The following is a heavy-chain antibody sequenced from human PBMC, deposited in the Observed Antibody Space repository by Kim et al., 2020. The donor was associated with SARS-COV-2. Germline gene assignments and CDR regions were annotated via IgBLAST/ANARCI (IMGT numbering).Heavy chain of an antibody. CDR1: GFTFSAAW. J-gene: IGHJ4*02. CDR3: ARGNAFHG. V-gene: IGHV3-7*03. Sequence: GGSLRLSCAASGFTFSAAWMNWVRQAPGRGLEWVVNINQGGSQQYYVDSVKGRFTISRDNAKSSLYLQMSSLRPEDTAVYYCARGNAFHGCGQGTLVTVSS. D-gene: IGHD1-1*01. CDR2: INQGGSQQ.